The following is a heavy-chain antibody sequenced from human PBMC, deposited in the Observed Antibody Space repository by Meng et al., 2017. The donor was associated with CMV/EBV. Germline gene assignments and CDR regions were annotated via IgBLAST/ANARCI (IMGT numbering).Heavy chain of an antibody. D-gene: IGHD3-10*01. Sequence: CVGAGGYISSYYWSWIRQPAGKGLEWIGRIYTSGSTSYNPSLKSRVTMSVDTSKNQFSLKLSSVTAADTAVYYCARVGPGGRGALDYWGQGTLVTVSS. CDR2: IYTSGST. CDR1: GGYISSYY. CDR3: ARVGPGGRGALDY. V-gene: IGHV4-4*07. J-gene: IGHJ4*02.